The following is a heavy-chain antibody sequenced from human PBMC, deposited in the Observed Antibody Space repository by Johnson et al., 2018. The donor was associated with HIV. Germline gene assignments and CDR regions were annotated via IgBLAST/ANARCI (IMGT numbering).Heavy chain of an antibody. D-gene: IGHD3-3*01. CDR2: ISYDGRNN. J-gene: IGHJ3*02. V-gene: IGHV3-30*03. CDR1: GFVFNNYA. Sequence: QVQLVESGGGVVQPGRSLRLSCAASGFVFNNYALHWVRQAPGQGLEWVAVISYDGRNNKYADSVKGRFTISRDNAKNSLYLQMNSLRAEDTAVYYCARGPPEWFACAFDIWGQGTMVTVSS. CDR3: ARGPPEWFACAFDI.